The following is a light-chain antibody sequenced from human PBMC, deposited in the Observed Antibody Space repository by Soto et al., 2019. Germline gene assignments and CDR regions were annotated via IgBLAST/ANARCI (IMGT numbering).Light chain of an antibody. CDR2: EAS. J-gene: IGKJ5*01. V-gene: IGKV1-5*03. CDR1: QNIDGW. Sequence: DIQMTQSPSTLSASVGDRVTITCRASQNIDGWLAWYQQKPGRAPNLLIYEASTLESGVPSRFSGSGSGTEFTLPISSLQPDDFATYYCRHYYTYPISFGQGTRLEIK. CDR3: RHYYTYPIS.